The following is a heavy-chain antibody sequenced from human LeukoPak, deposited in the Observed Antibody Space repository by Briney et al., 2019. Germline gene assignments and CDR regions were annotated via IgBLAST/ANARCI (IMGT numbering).Heavy chain of an antibody. CDR2: IKHDGSEK. CDR3: ATPPSYGSGTY. V-gene: IGHV3-7*01. Sequence: GGSLRLSCAASGFTFTRAWMNWVRRAAGKGLEWVANIKHDGSEKYYVDSVKGRFTISRDNAKRSLYLQMNSLRVEDTAVYYCATPPSYGSGTYWGQGTLVTVSS. D-gene: IGHD3-10*01. J-gene: IGHJ4*02. CDR1: GFTFTRAW.